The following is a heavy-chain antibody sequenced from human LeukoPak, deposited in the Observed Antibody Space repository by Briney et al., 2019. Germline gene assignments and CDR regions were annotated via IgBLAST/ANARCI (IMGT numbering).Heavy chain of an antibody. Sequence: GSLRLSCAASGFTVSSNYMSWVRQAPGKGLEWVSVIYSGGSTYYADSVKGRFTISRDNSKNTLYLQMNSLRAEDTAVYYCARSKRKVVVPADYWGQGTLVTVSS. CDR3: ARSKRKVVVPADY. CDR2: IYSGGST. J-gene: IGHJ4*02. CDR1: GFTVSSNY. D-gene: IGHD3-22*01. V-gene: IGHV3-66*01.